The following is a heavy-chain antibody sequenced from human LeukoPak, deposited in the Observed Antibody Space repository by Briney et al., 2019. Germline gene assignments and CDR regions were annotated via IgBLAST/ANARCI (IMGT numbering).Heavy chain of an antibody. CDR1: GFTFSSYW. CDR2: IKQDGSEK. Sequence: PGGSLRLSCAASGFTFSSYWMSWVRQAPGKGLEWVANIKQDGSEKYYVDSVKGRFTISRDNAKNSLYLQMNSLRAEDTAVYYCARDGAVAGRYYFDYWGQGILVTVSS. D-gene: IGHD6-19*01. J-gene: IGHJ4*02. CDR3: ARDGAVAGRYYFDY. V-gene: IGHV3-7*01.